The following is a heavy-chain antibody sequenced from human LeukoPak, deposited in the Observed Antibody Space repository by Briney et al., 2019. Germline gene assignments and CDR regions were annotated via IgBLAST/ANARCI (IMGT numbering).Heavy chain of an antibody. Sequence: SETLSLTCTVSGGSISSYYWSWIRQPPGKGLEWIGYIYYSGSTNYNPSLKSRVTISVDTSKNQFSLKLSSVTAADTAVYYCARDRGGSYYYLFDYWGQGTPVTVSS. V-gene: IGHV4-59*01. CDR3: ARDRGGSYYYLFDY. D-gene: IGHD1-26*01. CDR1: GGSISSYY. CDR2: IYYSGST. J-gene: IGHJ4*02.